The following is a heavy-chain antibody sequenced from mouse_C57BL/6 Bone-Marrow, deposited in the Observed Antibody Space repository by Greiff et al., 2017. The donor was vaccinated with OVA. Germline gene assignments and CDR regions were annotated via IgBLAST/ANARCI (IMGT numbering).Heavy chain of an antibody. CDR1: GFTFSDYG. CDR2: ISSGSSTI. J-gene: IGHJ1*03. V-gene: IGHV5-17*01. CDR3: ATYLLWFHWYFDV. Sequence: EVHLVESGGGLVKPGGSLKLSCAASGFTFSDYGMHWVRQAPEKGLEWVAYISSGSSTIYYADTVKGRFTISRDNAKNTLFLQMTSLRSEDTAMYYCATYLLWFHWYFDVWGTGTTVTVSS. D-gene: IGHD2-2*01.